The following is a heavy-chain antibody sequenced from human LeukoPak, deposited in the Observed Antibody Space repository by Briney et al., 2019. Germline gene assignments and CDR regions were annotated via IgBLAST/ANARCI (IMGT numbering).Heavy chain of an antibody. J-gene: IGHJ6*03. V-gene: IGHV3-53*01. CDR3: ATAPNWNSYYYYYYMDV. D-gene: IGHD1-1*01. Sequence: GGSLRLSCAASRFTVSSNYMTWVRQAPGKGLEWVSVIYSGGSTYYTDSVKGRFTISRDNSKNTVYLQMNSLRAEDTAVYYCATAPNWNSYYYYYYMDVWGKGTTVTVSS. CDR2: IYSGGST. CDR1: RFTVSSNY.